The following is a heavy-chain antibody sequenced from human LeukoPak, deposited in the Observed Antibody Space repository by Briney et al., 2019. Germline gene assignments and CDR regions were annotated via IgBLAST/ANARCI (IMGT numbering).Heavy chain of an antibody. Sequence: TLSLTCTVSGGSIRSSYYYWGWIRQHPGKGLEWIGFISYTGSSYYNSSLQSRVLISRDTFKNQFSLKMNSVIVADTAMYYCARGDYWGRGTLVTVSS. CDR3: ARGDY. V-gene: IGHV4-31*03. CDR1: GGSIRSSYYY. CDR2: ISYTGSS. J-gene: IGHJ4*02.